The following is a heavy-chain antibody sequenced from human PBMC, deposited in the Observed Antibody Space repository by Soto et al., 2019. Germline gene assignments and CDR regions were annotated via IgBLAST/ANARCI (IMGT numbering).Heavy chain of an antibody. D-gene: IGHD3-10*01. V-gene: IGHV4-59*01. CDR3: ARDMVRAGNDAFDI. CDR2: IYYSGST. J-gene: IGHJ3*02. CDR1: GGSISSYY. Sequence: QVQLQESGPGLVKPSETLSLTCTVSGGSISSYYWSWIRQPPGKGLEWIGYIYYSGSTNYNPSLKRRVTISVDTSKNQFSLKLSSVTAADTAVYYCARDMVRAGNDAFDIWGQGTMVTVSS.